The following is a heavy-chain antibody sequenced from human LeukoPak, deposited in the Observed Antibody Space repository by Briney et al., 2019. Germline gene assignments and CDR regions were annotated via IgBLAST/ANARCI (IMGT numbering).Heavy chain of an antibody. J-gene: IGHJ3*02. CDR3: VRDYYGDYFDTFDI. D-gene: IGHD4-17*01. CDR1: GYTFSSYG. V-gene: IGHV1-18*01. CDR2: ISANDGRT. Sequence: ASVKVSCKASGYTFSSYGIRWVRPAPGQGLEWMGWISANDGRTNHAQKFQGRVTMTTDTSASKVHMEMRTLRSDDTAMYYCVRDYYGDYFDTFDIWGQGTMVTVSS.